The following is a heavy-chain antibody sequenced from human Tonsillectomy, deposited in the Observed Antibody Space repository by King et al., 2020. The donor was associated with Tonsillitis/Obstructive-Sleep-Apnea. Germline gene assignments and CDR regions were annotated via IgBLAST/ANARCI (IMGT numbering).Heavy chain of an antibody. J-gene: IGHJ5*02. Sequence: QLQESGPGLVKPSQTLSLTCTVSGGSISSGGYYWSWIRQHPGKGLEWIGNIYYSGSTSYNPSLKSPVTIPVDTSKNQFSLKLSSVTATDTAVYYCARGFGGSTIFGVVIIPRWFDPWGQGTLVTVSS. CDR1: GGSISSGGYY. CDR3: ARGFGGSTIFGVVIIPRWFDP. CDR2: IYYSGST. V-gene: IGHV4-31*01. D-gene: IGHD3-3*01.